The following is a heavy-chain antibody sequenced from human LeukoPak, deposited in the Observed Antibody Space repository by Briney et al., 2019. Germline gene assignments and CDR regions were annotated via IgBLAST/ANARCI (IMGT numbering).Heavy chain of an antibody. Sequence: GGSLRLSCAASGFTVSSNYMSCVRQAPGKGLEWVSVIYSSGDTSYSDFVKGRFTISRYNSNNTLFLQLNNLRAEEKTVFYCARGRLDAFDLWGQGTMVTVSS. V-gene: IGHV3-53*01. D-gene: IGHD6-25*01. J-gene: IGHJ3*01. CDR3: ARGRLDAFDL. CDR1: GFTVSSNY. CDR2: IYSSGDT.